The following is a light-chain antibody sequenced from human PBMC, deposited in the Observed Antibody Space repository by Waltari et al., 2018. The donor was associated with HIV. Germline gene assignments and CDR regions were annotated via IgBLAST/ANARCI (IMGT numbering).Light chain of an antibody. Sequence: QSALTQPPSASGSPGQSVTIPCTGTSSDVGGSKYVSWYQQHPGKDPKLMIYVVNKRPSGVPDRFSGSKSANTASLTVSGLQTDDEADYYCNSYAGSNNWVFGGGTKLTVL. CDR1: SSDVGGSKY. CDR2: VVN. J-gene: IGLJ3*02. V-gene: IGLV2-8*01. CDR3: NSYAGSNNWV.